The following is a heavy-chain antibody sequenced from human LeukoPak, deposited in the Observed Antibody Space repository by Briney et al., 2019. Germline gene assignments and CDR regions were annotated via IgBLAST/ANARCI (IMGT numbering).Heavy chain of an antibody. CDR2: IYYSGST. D-gene: IGHD3-22*01. CDR3: ARHSVYGSSGYFDPFDY. J-gene: IGHJ4*02. CDR1: GGSISSYY. Sequence: PSETLSLTCTVSGGSISSYYWSWIRQPPGKGLEWIGYIYYSGSTNYNPSLKSRVTISVDTSRNQFSLRLTSVTAADTAVYYCARHSVYGSSGYFDPFDYWGQGTLVTVSS. V-gene: IGHV4-59*08.